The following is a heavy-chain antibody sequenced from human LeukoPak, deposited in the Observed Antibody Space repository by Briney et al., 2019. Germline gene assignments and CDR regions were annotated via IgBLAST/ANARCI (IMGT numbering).Heavy chain of an antibody. V-gene: IGHV1-46*01. D-gene: IGHD3-9*01. Sequence: ASVKVSCKASGYIFTTYCLHWVRQAHGQGLEWMGILNPTSGSTDYAQKFQGRVTMTRDTSTSTVCMELSSLTSEDTAVYYCARDRTYYDILTGYSPEYYFDYWGQGTLVTVSS. CDR3: ARDRTYYDILTGYSPEYYFDY. CDR1: GYIFTTYC. J-gene: IGHJ4*02. CDR2: LNPTSGST.